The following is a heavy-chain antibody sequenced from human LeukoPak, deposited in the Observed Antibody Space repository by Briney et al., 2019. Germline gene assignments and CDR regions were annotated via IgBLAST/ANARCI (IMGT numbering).Heavy chain of an antibody. CDR3: ARHQYSGTYYNAFDI. CDR2: IYPGDSDT. CDR1: GYRSTTFW. J-gene: IGHJ3*02. V-gene: IGHV5-51*01. D-gene: IGHD1-26*01. Sequence: GESLKISCKGSGYRSTTFWIGWVLQMPGKGLEYMGIIYPGDSDTRYSPSFQGQVTISADKSISTAYLQWSSLEASDTAMYYCARHQYSGTYYNAFDIWGQGTLVTVSS.